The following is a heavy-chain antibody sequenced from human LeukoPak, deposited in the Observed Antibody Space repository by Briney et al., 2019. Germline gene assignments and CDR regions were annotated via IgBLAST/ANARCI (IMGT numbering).Heavy chain of an antibody. V-gene: IGHV3-53*01. CDR1: GFTVNNNY. CDR3: ARGLHDLWRGHMGY. CDR2: IDSDGNT. Sequence: GGSLRLSCAASGFTVNNNYMTWVRQAPGKGLVWVSVIDSDGNTYYADSVMGRFSISRDNSKNMVFLQMNSLRAENTAVYYCARGLHDLWRGHMGYWGQGTLVTVSS. D-gene: IGHD3-3*01. J-gene: IGHJ4*02.